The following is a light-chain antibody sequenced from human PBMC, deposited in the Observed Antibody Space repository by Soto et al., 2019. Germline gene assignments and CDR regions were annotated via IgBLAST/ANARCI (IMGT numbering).Light chain of an antibody. V-gene: IGKV3-11*01. CDR2: DAS. Sequence: EIVLTQSPATLSLSPGERATLSCWASQSIGNYLAWYQQKPGQAPRLLIYDASNRATGIPARFSGSGSGADFTLTITSLEPEDSAIYYCQHRSNWPPWTFGQGTQVEI. CDR3: QHRSNWPPWT. CDR1: QSIGNY. J-gene: IGKJ1*01.